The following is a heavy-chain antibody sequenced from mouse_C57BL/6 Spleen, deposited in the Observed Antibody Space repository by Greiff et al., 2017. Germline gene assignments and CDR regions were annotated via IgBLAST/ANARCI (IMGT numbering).Heavy chain of an antibody. Sequence: QVQLQQSGPGLVQPSQSLSITCTVSGFSLTSYGVHWVRQSPGKGLEWLGVIWSGGSTDYNAAFISRLSISKDNSKSQVFFKMNSLQADDTAIYYCARGYYGSSYAWYFDVWGTGTTVTVSS. V-gene: IGHV2-2*01. CDR2: IWSGGST. CDR1: GFSLTSYG. D-gene: IGHD1-1*01. J-gene: IGHJ1*03. CDR3: ARGYYGSSYAWYFDV.